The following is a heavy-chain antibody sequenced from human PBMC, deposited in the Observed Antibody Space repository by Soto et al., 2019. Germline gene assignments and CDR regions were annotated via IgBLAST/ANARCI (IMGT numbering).Heavy chain of an antibody. CDR1: GFTFRNFG. V-gene: IGHV3-23*01. J-gene: IGHJ4*02. CDR3: ATGLVEGTMRNLFDY. D-gene: IGHD1-1*01. CDR2: ISGTRVAELGGTGDST. Sequence: EVQLLESGGGSVQPGASLRLSCVGSGFTFRNFGMNWVRQVPGKGLEWVASISGTRVAELGGTGDSTYYIDSVRGRFTISRDNYKNTVSLHMNNLRVEDTDVYYCATGLVEGTMRNLFDYWGPGTLVTVSS.